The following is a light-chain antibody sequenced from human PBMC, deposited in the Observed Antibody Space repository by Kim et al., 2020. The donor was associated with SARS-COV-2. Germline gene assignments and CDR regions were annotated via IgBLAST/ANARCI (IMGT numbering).Light chain of an antibody. CDR1: SNNVGYQG. J-gene: IGLJ3*02. Sequence: QAGLTQPPSVSKGLRQTATLTCTGNSNNVGYQGAAWLQQHQGHPPKLLSYRNNNRPSGISERLSASRSGNTASLTITGLQPEDEADYYCSAWDNSLGTWVFGGGTKLTVL. V-gene: IGLV10-54*01. CDR3: SAWDNSLGTWV. CDR2: RNN.